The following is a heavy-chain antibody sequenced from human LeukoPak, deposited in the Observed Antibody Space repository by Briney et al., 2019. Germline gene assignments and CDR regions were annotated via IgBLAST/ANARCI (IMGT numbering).Heavy chain of an antibody. Sequence: GGSLRLSCAASGFTFSTYGMNWVRQAPGKGLEWVSSVSGTSEYIYYADSVRGRFTISRDNAKNTVYLQMNSLRAEDTAVYYCAKLHNLNSDYWGQGTLVTVSS. CDR1: GFTFSTYG. CDR3: AKLHNLNSDY. V-gene: IGHV3-21*04. J-gene: IGHJ4*02. CDR2: VSGTSEYI. D-gene: IGHD1-14*01.